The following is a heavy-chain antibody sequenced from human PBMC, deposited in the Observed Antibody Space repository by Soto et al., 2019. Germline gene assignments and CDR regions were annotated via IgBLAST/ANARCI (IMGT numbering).Heavy chain of an antibody. Sequence: EVQLVDSGGGLIQPGGSLRLSCAASGFSVSSSHMNWVRQAPGKGLEWVSVIYSGGTTYYAVSVKGRFTISRDNSKNTVYLQMNSLRADDTAVYYCARLGPYASGSYSFRYNWFDPWGQGTLVTVSS. CDR2: IYSGGTT. J-gene: IGHJ5*02. D-gene: IGHD3-10*01. V-gene: IGHV3-53*01. CDR3: ARLGPYASGSYSFRYNWFDP. CDR1: GFSVSSSH.